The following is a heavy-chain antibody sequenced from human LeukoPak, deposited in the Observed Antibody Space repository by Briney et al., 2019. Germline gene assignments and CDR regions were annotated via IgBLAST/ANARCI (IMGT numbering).Heavy chain of an antibody. CDR2: IYRGGST. V-gene: IGHV3-53*01. J-gene: IGHJ4*02. CDR3: ARGGNSYGSYDY. D-gene: IGHD5-18*01. CDR1: GFTVSSNY. Sequence: GGSLRLSCAASGFTVSSNYMSWVRQAPGKGLEWVSVIYRGGSTYYADSVKGRFTISRDNSKNTLYLQMNSLRVEDTAVYYCARGGNSYGSYDYWDQGTLVTVSS.